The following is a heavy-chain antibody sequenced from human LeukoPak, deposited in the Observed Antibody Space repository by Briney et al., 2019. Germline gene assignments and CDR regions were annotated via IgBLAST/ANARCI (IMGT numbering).Heavy chain of an antibody. Sequence: GGSLRLSCAASGFTFSSYSMNWVRQAPGKGLEWVSSISSSSSYIYYADSVKGRFTISRDNAKNSLYLQMNSLRAEDTAVYYCARGSAAAGIDYWGQGTLVTVSS. J-gene: IGHJ4*02. CDR2: ISSSSSYI. CDR3: ARGSAAAGIDY. CDR1: GFTFSSYS. V-gene: IGHV3-21*01. D-gene: IGHD6-13*01.